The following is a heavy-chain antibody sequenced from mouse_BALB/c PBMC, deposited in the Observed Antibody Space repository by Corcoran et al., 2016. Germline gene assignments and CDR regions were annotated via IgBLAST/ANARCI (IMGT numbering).Heavy chain of an antibody. CDR1: GYSFTGYT. V-gene: IGHV1-26*01. CDR3: ASSELITVVALYYAMDY. J-gene: IGHJ4*01. Sequence: EVQLQQSGPELVKPGASMKISCKASGYSFTGYTMNWVKQSHGKNLEWIGLINPYNGGTSYNQKFKGKATLTVDKSSSTAYMALLSLTSEDSAVYYCASSELITVVALYYAMDYWGQGTSVTVSS. D-gene: IGHD1-1*01. CDR2: INPYNGGT.